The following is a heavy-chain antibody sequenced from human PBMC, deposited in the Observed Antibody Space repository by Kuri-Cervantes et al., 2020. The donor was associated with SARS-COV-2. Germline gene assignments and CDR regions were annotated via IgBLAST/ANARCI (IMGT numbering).Heavy chain of an antibody. J-gene: IGHJ4*02. CDR1: GGTFSSYA. CDR2: IVPIFGTA. D-gene: IGHD2-2*01. CDR3: ARPYCTTTTCYDGTFDS. V-gene: IGHV1-69*06. Sequence: SVKVSCKASGGTFSSYAISWVRQAPGQGLEWMGGIVPIFGTANYAQKFQGRVTITADKSTNTAYMELGSLRSEDTAVYYCARPYCTTTTCYDGTFDSWGQGTLVTVSS.